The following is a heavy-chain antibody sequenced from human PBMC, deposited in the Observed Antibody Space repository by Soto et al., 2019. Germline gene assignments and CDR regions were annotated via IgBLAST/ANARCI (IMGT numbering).Heavy chain of an antibody. J-gene: IGHJ4*02. V-gene: IGHV3-7*03. CDR2: MKEGGRQM. Sequence: EVQLVESGGGLVQPGGSLRLSCSASGFTLTDYWMKWVRQAPGKGLEWVASMKEGGRQMFYVDSVRGRFTISRDIDKNLLYLQMNSLRAEDTAMYYCVRDDGDYVGQGTLVTVSS. CDR3: VRDDGDY. CDR1: GFTLTDYW.